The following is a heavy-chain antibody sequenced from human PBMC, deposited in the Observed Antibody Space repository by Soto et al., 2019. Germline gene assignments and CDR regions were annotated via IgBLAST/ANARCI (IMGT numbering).Heavy chain of an antibody. CDR3: ARTTYYDILTGSNYYYYYMDV. CDR1: GYTFTSYD. V-gene: IGHV1-8*01. J-gene: IGHJ6*03. Sequence: QVQLVQSGAEVKKPGASVKVSCKASGYTFTSYDINWVRQATGQGLEWMGWMNPNSGNTGYAQKFQSRVTMTRNTSISTAYMELSSLISEDTAVYYCARTTYYDILTGSNYYYYYMDVWGKGTTVTVSS. D-gene: IGHD3-9*01. CDR2: MNPNSGNT.